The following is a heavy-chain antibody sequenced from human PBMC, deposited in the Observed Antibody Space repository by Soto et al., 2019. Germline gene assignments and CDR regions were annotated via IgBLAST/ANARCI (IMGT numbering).Heavy chain of an antibody. D-gene: IGHD3-10*01. Sequence: QVQLVQSGAEVKKPGSSVKVSCKASGGTFSSYAISWVRQAPGQGLEWMGGIIPIFGTANYAQKFQGRVTITADDSTSTAYMELSSLRSEDTAVYYCARDLQAPYYYGSESYWPFDYWGQGTLVTVSS. J-gene: IGHJ4*02. CDR3: ARDLQAPYYYGSESYWPFDY. CDR2: IIPIFGTA. CDR1: GGTFSSYA. V-gene: IGHV1-69*01.